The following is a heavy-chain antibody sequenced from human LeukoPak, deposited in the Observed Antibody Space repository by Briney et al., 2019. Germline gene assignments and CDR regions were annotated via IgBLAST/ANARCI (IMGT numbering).Heavy chain of an antibody. J-gene: IGHJ3*02. V-gene: IGHV4-39*07. Sequence: SETLSLTCTVSGGSISSGTYYWGWIRQPPGKGLEWIGSIYYSGSTYYNPSLRSRVTISVDTSKNQFSLRLGSVTAADTAVYYCARVKTKLLWFGNDAFDIWGQGTMVTVSS. CDR1: GGSISSGTYY. CDR3: ARVKTKLLWFGNDAFDI. D-gene: IGHD3-10*01. CDR2: IYYSGST.